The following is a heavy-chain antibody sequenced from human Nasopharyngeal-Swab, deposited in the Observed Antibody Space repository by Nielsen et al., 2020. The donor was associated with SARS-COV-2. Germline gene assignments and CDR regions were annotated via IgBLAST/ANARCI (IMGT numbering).Heavy chain of an antibody. Sequence: SETLSLTCAVYGGSFSGHQWSWVRQPPGKGLEWIGGVSHGGGTNYNPSFKSRVTISVATSKNQCSLKLRFVTAADTAVYYCARGGAGVVPPPVLGLWPYYSYYYMDVWGKGTTVTVSS. CDR3: ARGGAGVVPPPVLGLWPYYSYYYMDV. V-gene: IGHV4-34*01. J-gene: IGHJ6*03. CDR2: VSHGGGT. D-gene: IGHD2-2*01. CDR1: GGSFSGHQ.